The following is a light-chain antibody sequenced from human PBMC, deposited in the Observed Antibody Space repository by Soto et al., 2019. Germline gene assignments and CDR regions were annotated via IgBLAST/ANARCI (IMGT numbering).Light chain of an antibody. V-gene: IGKV3-20*01. CDR3: QQYSSSPAT. CDR1: QSVRSSH. J-gene: IGKJ1*01. CDR2: GAS. Sequence: EIVLTQSPGTLSLSPGERATLSCRASQSVRSSHLAWYQQKPGQAPRLLIYGASSRATVIPDRFSGSGSGTDFTLTISRLEPEDFAVYSCQQYSSSPATFGQGTKVEI.